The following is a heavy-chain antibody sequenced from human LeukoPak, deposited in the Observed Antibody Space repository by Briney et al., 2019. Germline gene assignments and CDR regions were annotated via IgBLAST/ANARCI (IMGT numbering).Heavy chain of an antibody. CDR2: IYYSGST. Sequence: PSETLSLTCTVSGXSVSSGSYYWSWIRQPPGKGLEWIGYIYYSGSTTYNPSLKSRVTISKDTSKNQFSLKLSSVTAADTAVYYCARGLSGYSAYDYWGQGALVTVSS. V-gene: IGHV4-61*01. J-gene: IGHJ4*02. CDR1: GXSVSSGSYY. D-gene: IGHD5-12*01. CDR3: ARGLSGYSAYDY.